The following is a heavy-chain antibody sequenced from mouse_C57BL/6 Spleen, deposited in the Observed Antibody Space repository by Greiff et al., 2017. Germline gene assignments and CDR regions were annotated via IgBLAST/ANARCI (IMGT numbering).Heavy chain of an antibody. Sequence: QVQLQQSGAELVRPGSSVKLSCKASGYTFTSYWMHWVKQRPIQGLEWIGNIDPSDSETHYNQKFKDKATLTVDKSSSTAYMQLSSLTSEESAVYYYARSYYDYDDAMDYWGQGTSVTVSS. J-gene: IGHJ4*01. D-gene: IGHD2-4*01. CDR2: IDPSDSET. CDR3: ARSYYDYDDAMDY. V-gene: IGHV1-52*01. CDR1: GYTFTSYW.